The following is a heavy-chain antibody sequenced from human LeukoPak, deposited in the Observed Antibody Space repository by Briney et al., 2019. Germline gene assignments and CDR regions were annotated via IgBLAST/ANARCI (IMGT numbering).Heavy chain of an antibody. V-gene: IGHV4-39*07. J-gene: IGHJ4*02. Sequence: SETLFLTCTVSGGSISSSSYYWGWIRQPPGKGLEWIGSIYYSGSTYYNPSLKSRVTISVDTSKNHFSLRLSSVTAADTAVYYCARDLRYSSFVLDYWGQGTLVTVSS. CDR1: GGSISSSSYY. CDR3: ARDLRYSSFVLDY. D-gene: IGHD6-19*01. CDR2: IYYSGST.